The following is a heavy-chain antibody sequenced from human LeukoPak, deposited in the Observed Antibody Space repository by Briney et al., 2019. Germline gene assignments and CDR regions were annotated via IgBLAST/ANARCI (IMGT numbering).Heavy chain of an antibody. CDR3: ARDGHDYVWGSYRYTKLIFDY. V-gene: IGHV4-59*12. J-gene: IGHJ4*02. CDR1: GGSISSYY. CDR2: IYYSGST. Sequence: PSETLSLTCTVSGGSISSYYWSWIRQPPGKGLEWIGYIYYSGSTNYNPSLKSRVTISVDTSKNQFSLKLSSVTAADTAVYYCARDGHDYVWGSYRYTKLIFDYWGQGTLVTVSS. D-gene: IGHD3-16*02.